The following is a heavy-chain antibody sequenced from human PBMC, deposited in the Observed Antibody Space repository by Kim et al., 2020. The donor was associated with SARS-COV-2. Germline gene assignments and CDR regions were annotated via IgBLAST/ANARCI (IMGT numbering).Heavy chain of an antibody. Sequence: ASVKVSCKASGYTFTSYGISWVRQAPGQGLEWMGWISAYNGNTNYAQKLQGRVTMTTDTSTSTAYMELRSLRSDDTAVYYCARDLYNWNYVRWFDPWGQGTLVTVSS. CDR1: GYTFTSYG. J-gene: IGHJ5*02. CDR3: ARDLYNWNYVRWFDP. V-gene: IGHV1-18*01. D-gene: IGHD1-7*01. CDR2: ISAYNGNT.